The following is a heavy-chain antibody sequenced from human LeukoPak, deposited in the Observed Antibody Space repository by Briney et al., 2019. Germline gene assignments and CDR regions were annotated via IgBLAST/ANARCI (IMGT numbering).Heavy chain of an antibody. CDR3: ARAPFWAGYLNY. CDR1: GGSISSYY. D-gene: IGHD3/OR15-3a*01. V-gene: IGHV4-59*01. J-gene: IGHJ4*02. Sequence: PSEILSLTCTVSGGSISSYYWSWIRQPPGKGLEWIGYIYYSGSTNYNPSLKSRVTISVDTSKNQFSLKLSSVTAADTAVYYCARAPFWAGYLNYWGQGTLVTVSS. CDR2: IYYSGST.